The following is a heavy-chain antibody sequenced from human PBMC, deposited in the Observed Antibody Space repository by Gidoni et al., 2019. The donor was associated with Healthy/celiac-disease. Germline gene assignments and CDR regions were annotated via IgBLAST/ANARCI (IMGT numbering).Heavy chain of an antibody. CDR2: IYPGDSDT. D-gene: IGHD1-26*01. V-gene: IGHV5-51*01. J-gene: IGHJ3*02. CDR3: ARNVLPPIVGAVGGAFDI. CDR1: GYSFTSYW. Sequence: EVQLVQSRAEVKKLGEPLKISCKGSGYSFTSYWIGWLRQMPGKGLEWMGIIYPGDSDTRYSPSFQGQVTISADKSISTAYLQWSSLKASDTAMYYCARNVLPPIVGAVGGAFDIWGQGTMVTVSS.